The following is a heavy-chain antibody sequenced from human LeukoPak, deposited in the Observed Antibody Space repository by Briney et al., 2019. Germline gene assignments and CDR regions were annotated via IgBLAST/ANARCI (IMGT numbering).Heavy chain of an antibody. CDR1: GGTFSSYA. CDR3: ARDRGRGKVFDY. CDR2: IIPIFGTA. D-gene: IGHD3-16*01. Sequence: ASVKVSCKASGGTFSSYAISWVRQAPGQGLEWMGGIIPIFGTANYAQKFQGRVTLTADESTSTAYMELSSLRSEDTVVYYCARDRGRGKVFDYWGQGTLVTVSS. V-gene: IGHV1-69*13. J-gene: IGHJ4*02.